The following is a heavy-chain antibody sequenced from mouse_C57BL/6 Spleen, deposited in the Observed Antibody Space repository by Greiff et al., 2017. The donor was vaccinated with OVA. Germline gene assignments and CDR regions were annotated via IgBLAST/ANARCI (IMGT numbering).Heavy chain of an antibody. J-gene: IGHJ3*01. CDR3: ARSMGCNYAWFAY. Sequence: QVQLQQPGAELVKPGASVKMSCKASGYTFTSYWITWVKQRPGQGLEWIGDIYPGSGSTNYNEKFKSKTTLTVDTSSSTAYMQLSSLTSEDSAVYYCARSMGCNYAWFAYWGQGTLVTVSA. CDR2: IYPGSGST. CDR1: GYTFTSYW. V-gene: IGHV1-55*01. D-gene: IGHD2-1*01.